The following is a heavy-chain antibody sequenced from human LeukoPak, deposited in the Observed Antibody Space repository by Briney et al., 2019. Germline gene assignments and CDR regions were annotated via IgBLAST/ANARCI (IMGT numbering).Heavy chain of an antibody. Sequence: GGSLRLSCAASGFTFSSYGMHWVRQAPGKGLEWVAVISYDGSNKYYADSVKGRFTISRDNSKNTLYLQMNSLRAEDTAVYYCAKVGGDGDALDAFDIWGQGTMVTVSS. J-gene: IGHJ3*02. CDR1: GFTFSSYG. V-gene: IGHV3-30*18. D-gene: IGHD4-17*01. CDR2: ISYDGSNK. CDR3: AKVGGDGDALDAFDI.